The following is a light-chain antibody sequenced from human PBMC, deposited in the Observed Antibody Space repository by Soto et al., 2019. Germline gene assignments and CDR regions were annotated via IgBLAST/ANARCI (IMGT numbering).Light chain of an antibody. CDR2: GAS. Sequence: EIVLTQSPGTLSLSPGERAALSCRASQSVSSSYLAWYHQKPGQAPRLLIYGASIRATGIPDRFSGSGSGTDFTLTIRRLEPEAFAVYYCQQYDSSLMYTFGQGTRLEIK. J-gene: IGKJ2*01. CDR1: QSVSSSY. CDR3: QQYDSSLMYT. V-gene: IGKV3-20*01.